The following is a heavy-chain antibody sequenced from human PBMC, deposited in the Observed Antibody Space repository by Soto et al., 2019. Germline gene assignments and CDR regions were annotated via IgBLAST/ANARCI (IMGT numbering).Heavy chain of an antibody. CDR3: ASDIVATIDY. Sequence: QVQLVESGGGVVQPGRSLRLSCAASGFTFSSYGMHWVRQAPCKGLEWVAVIWYDGSNKYYADSVKGRFTISRDNSKNTLYLQMNSLRAEDTAVYYCASDIVATIDYWGQGTLVTVSS. CDR1: GFTFSSYG. V-gene: IGHV3-33*01. CDR2: IWYDGSNK. J-gene: IGHJ4*02. D-gene: IGHD5-12*01.